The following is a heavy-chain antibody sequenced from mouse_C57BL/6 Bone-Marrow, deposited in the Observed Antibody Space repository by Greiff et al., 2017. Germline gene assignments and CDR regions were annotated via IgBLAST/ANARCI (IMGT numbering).Heavy chain of an antibody. Sequence: VHVQQSGAELVRPGASVKLSCTASGFNIKDDYMHWVKQRPEQGLEWIGWIDPENGDTEYASKFQGKATITVDTSSTTAYLQLSSLTSEDTAVYYCTRIAYWGQGTLVTVSA. CDR3: TRIAY. CDR1: GFNIKDDY. CDR2: IDPENGDT. J-gene: IGHJ3*01. V-gene: IGHV14-4*01.